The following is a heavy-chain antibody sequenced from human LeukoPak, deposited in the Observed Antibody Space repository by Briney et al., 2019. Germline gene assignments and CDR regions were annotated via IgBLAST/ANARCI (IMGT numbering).Heavy chain of an antibody. D-gene: IGHD2-15*01. CDR2: IIPIFGTA. CDR1: GGTFSSYA. Sequence: ASVKVSCKASGGTFSSYAISWVRQAPGQGLEWMGGIIPIFGTANYAQKFQGRVTMTRDTSISTAYMELSRLRSDDTAVYYCARSTLGYCSGGSCYPGGYWGQGTLVTVSS. V-gene: IGHV1-69*05. J-gene: IGHJ4*02. CDR3: ARSTLGYCSGGSCYPGGY.